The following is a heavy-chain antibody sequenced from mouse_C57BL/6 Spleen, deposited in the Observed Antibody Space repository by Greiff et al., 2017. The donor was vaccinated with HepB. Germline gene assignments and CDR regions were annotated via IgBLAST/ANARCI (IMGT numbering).Heavy chain of an antibody. CDR1: GFTFSSYG. J-gene: IGHJ4*01. V-gene: IGHV5-6*02. CDR2: ISSGGSYT. D-gene: IGHD1-1*01. Sequence: EVKLMESGGDLVKPGGSLKLSCAASGFTFSSYGMSWVRQTPDKRLEWVATISSGGSYTYYPDSVKGRFTISRDNAKNTLYLQMSSLKSEDTAMYYCARRDLYGSSPHYYAMDYWGQGTSVTVSS. CDR3: ARRDLYGSSPHYYAMDY.